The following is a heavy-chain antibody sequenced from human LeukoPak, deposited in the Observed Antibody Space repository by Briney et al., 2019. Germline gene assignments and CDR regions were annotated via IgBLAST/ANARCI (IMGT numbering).Heavy chain of an antibody. Sequence: GASVKVSCKASGYTFTSYDINWVRQATGQGLEWMGWMNPNSGSTGYAQKFQGRVTMTRNTSISTAYMELSSLRSEDTAVYYCARRLAYCGGDCLLWGQGTLVTVSS. J-gene: IGHJ4*02. D-gene: IGHD2-21*02. CDR3: ARRLAYCGGDCLL. CDR2: MNPNSGST. CDR1: GYTFTSYD. V-gene: IGHV1-8*01.